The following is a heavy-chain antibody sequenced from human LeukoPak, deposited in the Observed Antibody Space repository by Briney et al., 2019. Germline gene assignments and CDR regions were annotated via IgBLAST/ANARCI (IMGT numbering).Heavy chain of an antibody. CDR2: FDPEDGET. D-gene: IGHD1-26*01. J-gene: IGHJ4*02. CDR3: ARVAGGSESFDY. V-gene: IGHV1-24*01. Sequence: ASVKVSCKVSGYTLTELSMHWVRQAPGKGLEWMGGFDPEDGETIYAQKFQGRVTMTEDTSTDTAYMELSSLRSGDTAVYYCARVAGGSESFDYWGQGTLVTVSS. CDR1: GYTLTELS.